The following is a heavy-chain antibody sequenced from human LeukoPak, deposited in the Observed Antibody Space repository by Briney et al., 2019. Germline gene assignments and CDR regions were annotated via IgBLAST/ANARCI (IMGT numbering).Heavy chain of an antibody. Sequence: SVKVSCKASGGTFSSYAISWVRQAPGQGLEWMGRIIPIFGAANYAQKFQGRVTITTDESTNTAYMELSSLRSEDTAVYYCARDVGIAVAGYYFDYWGQGTLVTVSS. V-gene: IGHV1-69*05. J-gene: IGHJ4*02. CDR2: IIPIFGAA. D-gene: IGHD6-19*01. CDR3: ARDVGIAVAGYYFDY. CDR1: GGTFSSYA.